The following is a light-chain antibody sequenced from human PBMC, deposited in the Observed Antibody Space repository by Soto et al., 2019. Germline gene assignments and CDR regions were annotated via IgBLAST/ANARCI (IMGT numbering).Light chain of an antibody. CDR3: LQAKSFPRT. V-gene: IGKV1-12*01. CDR2: GAS. CDR1: QDVSIW. J-gene: IGKJ4*01. Sequence: DIQMTQSPSSLSASAGDKVTITCRASQDVSIWLAWFQQKPGEAPKLLIYGASSLQSGVPSRFSGTGSGTDFTLTINSLQPEDFATYYCLQAKSFPRTFGGGTKVEVK.